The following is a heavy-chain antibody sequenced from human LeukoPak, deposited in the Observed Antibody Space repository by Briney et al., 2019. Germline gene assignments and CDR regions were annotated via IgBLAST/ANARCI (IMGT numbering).Heavy chain of an antibody. Sequence: GGSLRLSCAASGFTFSSYSMNWVRQAPGKGLEWVSSISSSSSYIYYADSVKGRFTISRDNAKNSLYLQMNSLRAEDTAVYYCAREAAVWENRSESYYFDYWGQGTLVTVSS. CDR3: AREAAVWENRSESYYFDY. CDR2: ISSSSSYI. J-gene: IGHJ4*02. D-gene: IGHD3-10*01. CDR1: GFTFSSYS. V-gene: IGHV3-21*01.